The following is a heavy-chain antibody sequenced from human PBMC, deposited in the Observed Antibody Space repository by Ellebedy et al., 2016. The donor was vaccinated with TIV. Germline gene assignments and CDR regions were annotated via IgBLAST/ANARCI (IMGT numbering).Heavy chain of an antibody. CDR1: GYTFTGYG. J-gene: IGHJ4*02. CDR2: INPNGGRT. Sequence: ASVKVSCKASGYTFTGYGINWVRQAPGQGLEWMGSINPNGGRTSYAQKFQGRVTVTRDPSTRTVYLELSSLISEDTAVYYCARSEDGSSWYYYWGQGTLVTVSS. D-gene: IGHD6-13*01. V-gene: IGHV1-46*01. CDR3: ARSEDGSSWYYY.